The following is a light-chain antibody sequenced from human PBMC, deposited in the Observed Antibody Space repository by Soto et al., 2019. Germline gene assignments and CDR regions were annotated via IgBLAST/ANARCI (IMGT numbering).Light chain of an antibody. CDR2: AAY. CDR3: QQYNNWPQT. V-gene: IGKV3D-15*01. Sequence: ETAMTQSPATLSLSTEKRATPSGRASQSVSSNLAWYQQKPGQAPRILMYAAYSRATGIPDRFSGSGSGTEFTLTISSLQSEDFAVYYCQQYNNWPQTFGQGTKVDIK. CDR1: QSVSSN. J-gene: IGKJ1*01.